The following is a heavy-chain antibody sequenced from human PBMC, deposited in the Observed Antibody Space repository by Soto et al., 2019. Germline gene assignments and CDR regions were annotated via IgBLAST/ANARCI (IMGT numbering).Heavy chain of an antibody. V-gene: IGHV1-69*04. CDR3: AQDVGD. J-gene: IGHJ1*01. Sequence: QLQLVQSGTELKKPGSSVKVSCKASGGSFSTYSITWVRQAPGQGPEWMGRIIPMLDITDYAQKFQCRVTITADKSTSTAYMELIRLTSEDTAVYYCAQDVGDLGQGTLVTVSS. CDR1: GGSFSTYS. D-gene: IGHD1-26*01. CDR2: IIPMLDIT.